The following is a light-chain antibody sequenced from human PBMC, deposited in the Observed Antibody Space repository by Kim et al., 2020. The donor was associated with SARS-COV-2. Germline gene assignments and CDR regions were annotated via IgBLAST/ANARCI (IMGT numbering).Light chain of an antibody. CDR1: QSVNNW. CDR2: KAS. Sequence: ASVGDRVTITCRGSQSVNNWLTWYQQKPGKAPKVLIYKASTLESGVPSRFSGSGSGTEFTLTISSLQPDDFATYYCQQYSTYSWTFGQGTKVDIK. CDR3: QQYSTYSWT. J-gene: IGKJ1*01. V-gene: IGKV1-5*03.